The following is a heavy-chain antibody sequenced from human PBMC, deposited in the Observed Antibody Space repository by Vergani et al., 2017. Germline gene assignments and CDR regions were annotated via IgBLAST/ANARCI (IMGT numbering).Heavy chain of an antibody. D-gene: IGHD3-10*01. CDR1: GGSISSSSYY. CDR2: IYYSGST. V-gene: IGHV4-39*07. Sequence: QLQLQESGPGLVKPSETLSLTCTVSGGSISSSSYYWGWIRQPPGKGLEWIGSIYYSGSTYYNPSLKSRVTISVDTSKNQFSLKLSSVTAADTAVYYCARDRRNGHYGSGKYFDYWGQGTLVTVSS. J-gene: IGHJ4*02. CDR3: ARDRRNGHYGSGKYFDY.